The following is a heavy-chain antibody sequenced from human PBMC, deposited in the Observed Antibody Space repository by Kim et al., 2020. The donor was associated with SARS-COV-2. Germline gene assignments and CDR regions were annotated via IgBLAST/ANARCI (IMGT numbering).Heavy chain of an antibody. Sequence: GGSLRLSCAASGFTFSSYSMNWVRQAPGKGLEWVSYISSSSSTIYYADSVKGRFTISRDNAKNSLYLQMNSLRDEDTAVYYCAREVDKPYDFWSGPQPYWGQGTLVTVSS. CDR3: AREVDKPYDFWSGPQPY. CDR1: GFTFSSYS. J-gene: IGHJ4*02. V-gene: IGHV3-48*02. D-gene: IGHD3-3*01. CDR2: ISSSSSTI.